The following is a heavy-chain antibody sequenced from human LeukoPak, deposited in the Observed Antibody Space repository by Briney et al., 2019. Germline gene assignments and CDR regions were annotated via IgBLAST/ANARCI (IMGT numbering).Heavy chain of an antibody. J-gene: IGHJ4*02. CDR1: GGTFSSYA. Sequence: ASVKVSCKASGGTFSSYAISWVRQAPGQGLEWMGGIIPIFGTANYAHKFPRRVTITPDQYTSTTYMEPSSLRSEDTAVCYCARHFWSGYYRAYWGQGTLVTVSS. D-gene: IGHD3-3*02. CDR3: ARHFWSGYYRAY. V-gene: IGHV1-69*01. CDR2: IIPIFGTA.